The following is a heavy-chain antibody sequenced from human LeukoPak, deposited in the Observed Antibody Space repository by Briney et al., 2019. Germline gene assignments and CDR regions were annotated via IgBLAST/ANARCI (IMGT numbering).Heavy chain of an antibody. Sequence: GGSLRLSCAASGFTFSSYSMNWVRQAPRKGLEWVSSIGSSSSYIYYADSVKGRFTISRDNAKNSLYLQMNSLRAEDTAVYYCAADGYSGYDRFDYWGQGTLVTVSS. V-gene: IGHV3-21*01. D-gene: IGHD5-12*01. J-gene: IGHJ4*02. CDR3: AADGYSGYDRFDY. CDR1: GFTFSSYS. CDR2: IGSSSSYI.